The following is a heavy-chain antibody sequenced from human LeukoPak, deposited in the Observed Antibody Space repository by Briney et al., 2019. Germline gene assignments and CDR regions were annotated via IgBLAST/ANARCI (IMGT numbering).Heavy chain of an antibody. V-gene: IGHV3-21*01. CDR1: GFTFSSYS. Sequence: PGGSLRLSCAASGFTFSSYSMNWVRQAPGKGLEWVSSISSSSSYIYYADSVKGRFTISRDNAKNSLYLQMNSLRAEDTAVYYCARHLNRDWNDVYYFDYWGQGTLVTVSS. D-gene: IGHD1-1*01. J-gene: IGHJ4*02. CDR2: ISSSSSYI. CDR3: ARHLNRDWNDVYYFDY.